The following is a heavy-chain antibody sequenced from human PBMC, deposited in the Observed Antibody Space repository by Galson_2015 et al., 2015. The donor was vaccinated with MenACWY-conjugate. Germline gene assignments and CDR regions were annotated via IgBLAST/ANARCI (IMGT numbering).Heavy chain of an antibody. CDR3: VRARGFDY. V-gene: IGHV3-7*03. CDR2: IMHDGSEK. J-gene: IGHJ4*02. Sequence: SLRLACAASGFSFNIYWMTWVRQAPGKGLEWVANIMHDGSEKYSVGSVKGRFTISRDNTKNSLYLQMNSLRAEDTAVYYCVRARGFDYWGQGTLVTVSS. CDR1: GFSFNIYW.